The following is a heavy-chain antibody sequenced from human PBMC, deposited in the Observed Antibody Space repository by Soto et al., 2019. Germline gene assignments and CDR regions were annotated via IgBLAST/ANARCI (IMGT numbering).Heavy chain of an antibody. J-gene: IGHJ1*01. CDR2: IYSGGST. CDR1: GFTVSSNY. D-gene: IGHD6-19*01. V-gene: IGHV3-66*01. CDR3: ARERLSSGWPEYLQH. Sequence: EVQLVESGGGLVQPGGSLRLSCAASGFTVSSNYMSWVRQAPGKGLEWVSVIYSGGSTYYADSVKGRFTISRDNSKNTVYLQMNSLRAEDTAVYYCARERLSSGWPEYLQHWGQGTLGTVSS.